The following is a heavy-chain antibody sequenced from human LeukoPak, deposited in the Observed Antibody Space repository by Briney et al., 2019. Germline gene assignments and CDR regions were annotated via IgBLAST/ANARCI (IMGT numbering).Heavy chain of an antibody. CDR3: AREGVTYYDFWSGYPNIPHYGMDV. Sequence: EASVTVSCKASGYTFTSYYMNWVRQAPGQGLEWMGLINPSGGSTSYAQKFQGRVTMTRDTSTSTVYMELSSLRSEDTAVYYCAREGVTYYDFWSGYPNIPHYGMDVWGQGTTVTVSS. J-gene: IGHJ6*02. V-gene: IGHV1-46*01. CDR2: INPSGGST. CDR1: GYTFTSYY. D-gene: IGHD3-3*01.